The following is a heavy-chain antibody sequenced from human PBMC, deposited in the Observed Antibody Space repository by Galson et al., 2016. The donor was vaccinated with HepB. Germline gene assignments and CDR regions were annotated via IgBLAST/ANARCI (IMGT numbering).Heavy chain of an antibody. CDR3: EAYCGDGSCHGNEY. Sequence: SLRLSCAASGFTFSSYGMSWVRQAPGKGLEWVAVIWYHGYNKYYSDSVKGRFTISRDNSKNTLYLQMNSLSVEDTALYYCEAYCGDGSCHGNEYWGQGTLVTVSS. V-gene: IGHV3-33*01. CDR2: IWYHGYNK. CDR1: GFTFSSYG. D-gene: IGHD2-21*01. J-gene: IGHJ4*02.